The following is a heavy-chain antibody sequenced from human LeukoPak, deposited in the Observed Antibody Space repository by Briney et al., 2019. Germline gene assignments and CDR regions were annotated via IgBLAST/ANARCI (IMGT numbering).Heavy chain of an antibody. CDR3: SKLRGDVYPNDAFGV. V-gene: IGHV5-51*01. J-gene: IGHJ3*01. CDR1: GYTFTSYW. D-gene: IGHD5/OR15-5a*01. CDR2: IYPGDSET. Sequence: GESLKISCKGSGYTFTSYWIAWVRQMPGKGLEWMGIIYPGDSETTYRQSFQGQVTFSVDKSISTAYLQWSSLKASDTAIYYCSKLRGDVYPNDAFGVWGQGTLVTVSS.